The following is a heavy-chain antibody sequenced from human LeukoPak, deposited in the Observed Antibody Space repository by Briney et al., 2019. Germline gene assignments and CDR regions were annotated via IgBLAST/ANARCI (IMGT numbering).Heavy chain of an antibody. CDR3: ARGYCSSTSCYTRGRRVHQTYYYYYMDV. V-gene: IGHV1-8*01. J-gene: IGHJ6*03. CDR2: MNPNSGNT. Sequence: ASVKVSCKASGYTFTSYDINWVRQATGQGLEWMGWMNPNSGNTGYAQKFQGRVTMTRNTSISTAYMELSSLRSEDTAVYYRARGYCSSTSCYTRGRRVHQTYYYYYMDVWGKGTTVTVSS. D-gene: IGHD2-2*02. CDR1: GYTFTSYD.